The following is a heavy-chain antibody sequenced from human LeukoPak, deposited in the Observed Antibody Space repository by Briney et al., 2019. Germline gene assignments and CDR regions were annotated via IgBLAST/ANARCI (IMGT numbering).Heavy chain of an antibody. D-gene: IGHD1-26*01. CDR1: GFTFDSYA. Sequence: GGSLRLSCAASGFTFDSYAMSWVRQAPGKGLAGVSGINWNGGSTGYADSVKGRFTISRDRAKNSLYLQMNSLRAEDTALYYCAREGSSTYYYYYMDVWGKGTTVTVSS. V-gene: IGHV3-20*04. CDR2: INWNGGST. CDR3: AREGSSTYYYYYMDV. J-gene: IGHJ6*03.